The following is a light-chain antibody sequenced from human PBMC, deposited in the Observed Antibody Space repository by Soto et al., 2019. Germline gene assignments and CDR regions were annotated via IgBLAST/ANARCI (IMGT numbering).Light chain of an antibody. V-gene: IGLV1-40*01. CDR2: GNS. CDR3: QSYDSSLSGSG. CDR1: SSNIGAGYD. Sequence: QSVLTQPPSVSGAPGQRVTISCTGSSSNIGAGYDVHWYQQLPGTAPKLLIYGNSNRPSGFPDRFSGSKSGTSASLAITGLQAEDEADYYCQSYDSSLSGSGFGTGTKVTVL. J-gene: IGLJ1*01.